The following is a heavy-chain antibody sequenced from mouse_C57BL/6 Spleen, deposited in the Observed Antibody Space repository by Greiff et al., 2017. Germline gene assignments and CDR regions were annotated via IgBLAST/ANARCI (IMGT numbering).Heavy chain of an antibody. Sequence: EVKLMESGGDLVKPGGSLKLSCAASGFTFSSYGMSWVRQTPDKRLEWVATISSGGSYTYYPASVKGRFTISRDNAKNTLYLQMSSLKSEDTAMYYCARGGSNYDAMDYWGQGTSVTVSS. CDR1: GFTFSSYG. CDR3: ARGGSNYDAMDY. CDR2: ISSGGSYT. J-gene: IGHJ4*01. D-gene: IGHD2-5*01. V-gene: IGHV5-6*01.